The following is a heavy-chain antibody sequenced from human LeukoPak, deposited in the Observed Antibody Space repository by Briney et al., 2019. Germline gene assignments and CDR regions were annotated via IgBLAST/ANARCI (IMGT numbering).Heavy chain of an antibody. J-gene: IGHJ3*02. CDR2: IYTSGST. V-gene: IGHV4-4*07. CDR1: GGSISSYY. CDR3: ARGVLVVVPAAGAFDI. D-gene: IGHD2-2*01. Sequence: SETLSLTCTVSGGSISSYYWSWIRQPAGKGLEWIGRIYTSGSTNYNPSLKSRVTMSVDTSRNQFSLKLSSVTAADTAVYYCARGVLVVVPAAGAFDIWGQGTMVTVSS.